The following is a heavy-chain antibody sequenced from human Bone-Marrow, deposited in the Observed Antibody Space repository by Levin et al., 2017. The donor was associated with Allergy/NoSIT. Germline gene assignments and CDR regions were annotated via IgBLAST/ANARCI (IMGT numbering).Heavy chain of an antibody. CDR1: GGSISDSF. Sequence: SETLSLTCTVSGGSISDSFWSWIRQPPGKGLEWIGCIHYTGTTHYNPSLKSRVTISVDRSKNHFSLKLSSVTPAATTVYYCARVHKGQWLDTGYSYRGMDVWGQGTTVTVSS. CDR3: ARVHKGQWLDTGYSYRGMDV. D-gene: IGHD6-19*01. J-gene: IGHJ6*02. CDR2: IHYTGTT. V-gene: IGHV4-59*01.